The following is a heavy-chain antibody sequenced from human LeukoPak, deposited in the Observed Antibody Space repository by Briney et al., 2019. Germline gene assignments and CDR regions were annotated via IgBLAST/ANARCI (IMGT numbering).Heavy chain of an antibody. CDR2: XXYTGSA. Sequence: SQTLSLTCSVSGDSFSRGDYYWSWIRQPPXXXXXXXXXXXYTGSAXXXXXXGXRLXISVDTSKNQFSLKLTSVTVGDTAVYYCARDSAHGKYGSRGGGYFDFWGQGILVTVSA. D-gene: IGHD3-10*01. CDR3: ARDSAHGKYGSRGGGYFDF. J-gene: IGHJ4*02. CDR1: GDSFSRGDYY. V-gene: IGHV4-30-4*08.